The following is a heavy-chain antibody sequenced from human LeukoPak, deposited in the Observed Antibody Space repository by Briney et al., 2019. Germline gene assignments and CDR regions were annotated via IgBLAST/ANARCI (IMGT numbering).Heavy chain of an antibody. D-gene: IGHD2-2*01. CDR1: GYTFTSYG. CDR3: ARVAGRVVPAAIDY. CDR2: MNPNSGNT. J-gene: IGHJ4*02. Sequence: GASVKVSCKASGYTFTSYGISWVRQAPGQGLEWMGWMNPNSGNTGYAQKFQGRVTITRNTSISTAYMELSSLRSEDTAVYYCARVAGRVVPAAIDYWGQGTLVTVSS. V-gene: IGHV1-8*03.